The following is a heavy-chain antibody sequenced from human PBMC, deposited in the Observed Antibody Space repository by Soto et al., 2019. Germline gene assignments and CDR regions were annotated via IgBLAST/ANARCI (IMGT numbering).Heavy chain of an antibody. J-gene: IGHJ6*02. V-gene: IGHV1-69*06. CDR1: GGTFSSYA. CDR2: IIPIFGTA. CDR3: ARGFSVERLPYYYYGMDV. Sequence: GASVKVSCKASGGTFSSYAISWVRQAPGQGLEWMGGIIPIFGTANYAQKFQGRVTITADKSTSTAYMELSSLRSEDTAAYYCARGFSVERLPYYYYGMDVWGQGTTVTVSS. D-gene: IGHD1-1*01.